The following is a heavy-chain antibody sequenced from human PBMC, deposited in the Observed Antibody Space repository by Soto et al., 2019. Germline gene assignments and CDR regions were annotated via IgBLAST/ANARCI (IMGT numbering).Heavy chain of an antibody. J-gene: IGHJ4*01. CDR3: ASERSAQYFDF. CDR2: IIPTFGTP. Sequence: QVQLVQSGTVVQRRGSSVKVSCQASGGTFSSHGMAWVRQAPGQGLEWMGGIIPTFGTPTYAPKFQGRVTITADKSTNTAYMELSSLRSEDTGVYYCASERSAQYFDFWX. V-gene: IGHV1-69*06. CDR1: GGTFSSHG. D-gene: IGHD1-26*01.